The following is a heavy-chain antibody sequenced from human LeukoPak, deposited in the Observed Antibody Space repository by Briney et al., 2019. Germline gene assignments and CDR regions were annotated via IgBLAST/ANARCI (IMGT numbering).Heavy chain of an antibody. J-gene: IGHJ4*02. CDR2: IYYSGST. D-gene: IGHD6-13*01. CDR3: VSDKGYSNNYFDY. V-gene: IGHV4-39*02. Sequence: SETLSLTCTVSGGSISTTGYYWAWIRQPPGKGLQWIASIYYSGSTYYNSSLKSRVTISVDTSKNQFSLKLSSMTAADTAVYYCVSDKGYSNNYFDYWGQGTLVTVSS. CDR1: GGSISTTGYY.